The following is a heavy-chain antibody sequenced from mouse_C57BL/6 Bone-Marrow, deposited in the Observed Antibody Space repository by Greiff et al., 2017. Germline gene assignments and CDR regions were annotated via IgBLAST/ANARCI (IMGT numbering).Heavy chain of an antibody. CDR3: ARNYYGSFLNFDY. Sequence: VQVVESGPGLVAPSQSLSITCTVSGFSLTSYAISWVRQPPGKGLEWLGVIWTGGGTNYNSALKSRLSISKDNSKSQVFLKMNSLQTDDTARYYCARNYYGSFLNFDYWGQGTTLTVSS. CDR2: IWTGGGT. J-gene: IGHJ2*01. V-gene: IGHV2-9-1*01. CDR1: GFSLTSYA. D-gene: IGHD1-1*01.